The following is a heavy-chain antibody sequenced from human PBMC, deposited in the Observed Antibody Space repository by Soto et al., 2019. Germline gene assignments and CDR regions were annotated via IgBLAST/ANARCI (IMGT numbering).Heavy chain of an antibody. J-gene: IGHJ4*02. CDR3: ARSREFDY. V-gene: IGHV4-30-2*01. CDR2: IFPSGTT. Sequence: SETLSLTCGVSGGSLSGATYSWNWVRQPPGKGLEWIGYIFPSGTTYYNPSLKSRVTISIDVSKNQFSLSLRSLTAADTAVYYCARSREFDYWSQGTLVTVSS. CDR1: GGSLSGATYS.